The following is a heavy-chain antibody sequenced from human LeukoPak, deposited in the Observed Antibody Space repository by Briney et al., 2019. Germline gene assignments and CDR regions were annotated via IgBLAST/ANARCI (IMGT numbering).Heavy chain of an antibody. D-gene: IGHD7-27*01. CDR3: TTGNWGSFSY. V-gene: IGHV3-15*01. CDR1: GFTFSNAW. CDR2: IKSKTDGGTT. J-gene: IGHJ4*02. Sequence: GGSLRLSCAASGFTFSNAWMNWVRQAPGKGLEWVGRIKSKTDGGTTDYAAPVKGRFTISRDDSRHTLYLQVNSLKTEDTAVYYSTTGNWGSFSYWGQGTLVTVSS.